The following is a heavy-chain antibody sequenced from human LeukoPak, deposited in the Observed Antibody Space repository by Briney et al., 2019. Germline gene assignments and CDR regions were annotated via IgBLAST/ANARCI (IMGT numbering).Heavy chain of an antibody. CDR1: GFTFSSYS. CDR2: ISSTSTYI. D-gene: IGHD6-13*01. J-gene: IGHJ4*02. Sequence: GGSLRLSCAASGFTFSSYSMNWVRQAPGQGLEWVSSISSTSTYIYYADSVKGRFTVSRDNSKNTPYLQMNSLRAEDTAVYYCVRGAYSSSWLNFDYWGQGTLVTVSS. CDR3: VRGAYSSSWLNFDY. V-gene: IGHV3-21*01.